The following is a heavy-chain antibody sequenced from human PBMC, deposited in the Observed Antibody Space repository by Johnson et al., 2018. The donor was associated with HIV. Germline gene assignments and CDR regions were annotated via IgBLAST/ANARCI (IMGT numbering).Heavy chain of an antibody. CDR3: ARDGPWLQSQRDAFDI. D-gene: IGHD5-24*01. V-gene: IGHV3-30-3*01. CDR2: ISYDGSNK. CDR1: GFTFSTYA. J-gene: IGHJ3*02. Sequence: QMQLVESGGGLVQPGGSLRLSCAASGFTFSTYAMHWVRQAPGKGLEWGAVISYDGSNKYYADSVKGRFTISRDNSKNTLYLQMNSLRAEDTAVYYCARDGPWLQSQRDAFDIWGQGTMVTVSS.